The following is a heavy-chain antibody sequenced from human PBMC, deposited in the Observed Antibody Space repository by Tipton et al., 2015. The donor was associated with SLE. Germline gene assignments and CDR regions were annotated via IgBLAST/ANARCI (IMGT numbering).Heavy chain of an antibody. V-gene: IGHV4-31*03. CDR2: IYYSGST. Sequence: TLSLTCTVSGGSLSSGGYYWSWIRQHPGKGLEWIGYIYYSGSTYYNPSLKSRVTISVGTSKNQFSLKLSSVTAADTAVYYCASKDGYNSPVAFDIWGQGTMVTVSS. D-gene: IGHD5-24*01. CDR1: GGSLSSGGYY. CDR3: ASKDGYNSPVAFDI. J-gene: IGHJ3*02.